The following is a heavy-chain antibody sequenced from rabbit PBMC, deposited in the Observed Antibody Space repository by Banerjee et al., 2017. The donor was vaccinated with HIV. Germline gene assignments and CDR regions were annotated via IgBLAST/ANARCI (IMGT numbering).Heavy chain of an antibody. CDR3: ARAGDYDYSYGYAGYPM. J-gene: IGHJ4*01. CDR2: INTSSGNT. D-gene: IGHD6-1*01. V-gene: IGHV1S45*01. CDR1: GFSFSNRCV. Sequence: QEQLEESGGDLVKPEGSLTLTCTASGFSFSNRCVMCWVRQTPGKGLEWIACINTSSGNTVYASWAKGRFTISKTSSTTVTLQMTSLTAADTATYFCARAGDYDYSYGYAGYPMWGQGTLVTVS.